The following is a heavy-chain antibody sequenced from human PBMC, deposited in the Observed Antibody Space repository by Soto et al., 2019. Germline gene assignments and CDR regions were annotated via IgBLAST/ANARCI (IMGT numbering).Heavy chain of an antibody. CDR2: ISDDGSNK. J-gene: IGHJ4*02. D-gene: IGHD1-1*01. Sequence: GGSLRLSCAASGFTFSSYGMHWVRQAPGKGLEWVAVISDDGSNKYYADSVKGRFTISRDNSKNTLYLQMNSLRAEDTALYYCAKGRSYTGTNGGDYWGQGTLVTVSS. CDR1: GFTFSSYG. CDR3: AKGRSYTGTNGGDY. V-gene: IGHV3-30*18.